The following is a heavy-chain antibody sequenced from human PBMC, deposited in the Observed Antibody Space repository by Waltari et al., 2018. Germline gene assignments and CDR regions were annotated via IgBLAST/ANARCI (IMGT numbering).Heavy chain of an antibody. CDR2: GYYGGTT. V-gene: IGHV4-39*01. D-gene: IGHD5-12*01. Sequence: QLQLQESGPGLVKPSETLSLSCRVSGDSISRSTYYWGWIRQPPGKGLEWIASGYYGGTTYYNPSLKSRVTISADTSRNQFYLRLTSVTATDTAVYYCARSSAGMPRWLGDYWGQGILVTVSS. CDR1: GDSISRSTYY. J-gene: IGHJ4*02. CDR3: ARSSAGMPRWLGDY.